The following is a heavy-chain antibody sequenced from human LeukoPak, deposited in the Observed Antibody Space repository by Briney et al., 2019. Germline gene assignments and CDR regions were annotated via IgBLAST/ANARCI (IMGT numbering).Heavy chain of an antibody. J-gene: IGHJ4*02. D-gene: IGHD5-12*01. CDR2: ISSSSSYI. Sequence: GGSLRLSCAASGFTFSSYSMNWVRQAPGKGLEWVSCISSSSSYIYYADSVKSRFTISRDNSKNTLYLQMNSLRPEDTAIYYCAKARSHSGYEPFDDWGQGTLVTVSS. CDR3: AKARSHSGYEPFDD. V-gene: IGHV3-21*01. CDR1: GFTFSSYS.